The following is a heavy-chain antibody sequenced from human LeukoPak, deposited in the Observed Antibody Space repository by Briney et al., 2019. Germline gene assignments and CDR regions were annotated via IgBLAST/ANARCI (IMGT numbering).Heavy chain of an antibody. V-gene: IGHV4-39*01. D-gene: IGHD2-15*01. J-gene: IGHJ4*02. Sequence: SETLSLTCTVSGGSISSGGYYWSWIRQHPGKGLEWIGSIYYSGSTYYNPSLKSRVTISVDTSKNQFSLKLSSVTAADTAVYYCARHSVGGGPIDYWGQGTLVTVSS. CDR1: GGSISSGGYY. CDR3: ARHSVGGGPIDY. CDR2: IYYSGST.